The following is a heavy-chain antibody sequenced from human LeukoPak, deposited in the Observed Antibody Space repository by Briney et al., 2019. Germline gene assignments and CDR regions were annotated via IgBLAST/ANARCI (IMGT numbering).Heavy chain of an antibody. CDR3: ATSSGYYDAIDY. CDR2: INPNSGGT. Sequence: ASVKVSCKASGYTFTGYYMHWVRQAPGQGLEWMGWINPNSGGTNYAQKFQGRVTMTRDTSISTAYMELSRLRSDDTAVYYCATSSGYYDAIDYWGQGTLVTVSS. CDR1: GYTFTGYY. D-gene: IGHD3-22*01. J-gene: IGHJ4*02. V-gene: IGHV1-2*02.